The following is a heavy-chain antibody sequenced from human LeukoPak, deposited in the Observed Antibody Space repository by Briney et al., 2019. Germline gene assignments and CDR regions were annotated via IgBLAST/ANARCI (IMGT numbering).Heavy chain of an antibody. CDR3: ARGGYSGYVGYDYYYGMDV. J-gene: IGHJ6*02. CDR1: GGSISSYY. V-gene: IGHV4-59*01. CDR2: IYYSGST. D-gene: IGHD5-12*01. Sequence: KPSDTLSLTCTVSGGSISSYYWSWIRQPPGKGLERIGYIYYSGSTNYNPSLKSRVTISVDTSKNQFSLKLSSVTAADTAVYYCARGGYSGYVGYDYYYGMDVWGQGTTVTVSS.